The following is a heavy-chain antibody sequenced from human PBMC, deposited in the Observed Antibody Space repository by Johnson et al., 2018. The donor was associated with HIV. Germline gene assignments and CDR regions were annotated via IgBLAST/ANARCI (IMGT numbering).Heavy chain of an antibody. Sequence: VQLVESGGGLVRPGGSLRLSCAASGFTFDDYGMSWVRQAPGKGLEWVSNITWNGGSTGNADSVKGRFTLSRDNAKNSLYLQMNSVRAEDTALYFCARVLNARPQWALDIWGQGTMVTVSS. D-gene: IGHD5-24*01. J-gene: IGHJ3*02. CDR3: ARVLNARPQWALDI. CDR1: GFTFDDYG. CDR2: ITWNGGST. V-gene: IGHV3-20*04.